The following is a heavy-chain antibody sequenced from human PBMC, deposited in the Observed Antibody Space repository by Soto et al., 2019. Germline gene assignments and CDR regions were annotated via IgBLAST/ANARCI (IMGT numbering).Heavy chain of an antibody. D-gene: IGHD6-19*01. J-gene: IGHJ3*02. CDR1: GFTFSSYG. Sequence: GGSLRLSCSASGFTFSSYGMHWVRQAPGSGLEWVSTISSNSSTIYYADSVKGRFTISRDNAKNSLYLQMNSLRAEDTAVYYCARASTRYSSGWTDAFDIWGQGSLVTVSS. CDR2: ISSNSSTI. CDR3: ARASTRYSSGWTDAFDI. V-gene: IGHV3-48*01.